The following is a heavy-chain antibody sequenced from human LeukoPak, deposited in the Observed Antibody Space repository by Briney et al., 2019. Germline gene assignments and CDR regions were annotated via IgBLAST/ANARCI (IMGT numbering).Heavy chain of an antibody. Sequence: SETLSLTCTVSGGSFSTYYWSWIRQPPGKGLEWIGYIYYSGSTDYSPSLKSRVTMSLDTSKNQFSLNLNSVTAADTAVYYCARAVIAFGAAVAKGFDCWGQGTLVTVSS. CDR3: ARAVIAFGAAVAKGFDC. D-gene: IGHD2-21*01. V-gene: IGHV4-59*01. CDR1: GGSFSTYY. J-gene: IGHJ4*02. CDR2: IYYSGST.